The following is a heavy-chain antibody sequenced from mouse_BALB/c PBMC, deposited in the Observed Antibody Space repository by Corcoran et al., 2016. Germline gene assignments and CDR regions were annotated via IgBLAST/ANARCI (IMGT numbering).Heavy chain of an antibody. V-gene: IGHV9-2-1*01. D-gene: IGHD1-1*01. CDR1: GYTFTDYS. J-gene: IGHJ3*01. CDR3: ARRGSSYLAY. Sequence: QIQLVQSGPELKKPGETVKISCKASGYTFTDYSMHWVKQAPGKGLKWMGWINTETGEPTYADDFKGRFAFSLETSASTAYLQINNLKNEDTATYFWARRGSSYLAYWGQGTLVTVSA. CDR2: INTETGEP.